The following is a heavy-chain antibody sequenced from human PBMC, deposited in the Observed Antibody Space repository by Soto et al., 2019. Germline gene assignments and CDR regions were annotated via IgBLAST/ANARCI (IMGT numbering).Heavy chain of an antibody. D-gene: IGHD2-2*01. J-gene: IGHJ5*02. CDR3: ARGYCSSTSCYGVWFDP. CDR2: IIPILGIA. CDR1: GGTFSSYT. Sequence: SVKVSCKASGGTFSSYTISWVRQAPGQGLEWMGRIIPILGIANYAQKFQGRVTITADKSTSTAYMELSSLRSEDTAVYYCARGYCSSTSCYGVWFDPWGQGTLVTVSS. V-gene: IGHV1-69*02.